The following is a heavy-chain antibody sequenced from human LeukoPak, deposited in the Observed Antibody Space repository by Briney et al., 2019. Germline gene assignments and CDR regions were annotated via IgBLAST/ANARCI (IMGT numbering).Heavy chain of an antibody. CDR3: AYYYGSGTYYYYGMDV. Sequence: ASVKASCKASGGTFSSYAISWVRQAPGQGLEWMGGIIPIFGTANYAQKFQGRVTITADKSTSTAYMELSSLRSEDTAVYYCAYYYGSGTYYYYGMDVWGKGTTVTVPS. V-gene: IGHV1-69*06. CDR1: GGTFSSYA. D-gene: IGHD3-10*01. J-gene: IGHJ6*04. CDR2: IIPIFGTA.